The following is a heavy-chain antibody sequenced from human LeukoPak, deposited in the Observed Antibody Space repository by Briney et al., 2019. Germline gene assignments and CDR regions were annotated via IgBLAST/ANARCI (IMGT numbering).Heavy chain of an antibody. V-gene: IGHV1-8*01. J-gene: IGHJ6*02. CDR2: MNPNSGNT. Sequence: GASLKVSCKTSGYSFSTFDINWVRQATGQGLEWMGWMNPNSGNTNYEQKFQGRLTMTRDTSISTAYIELSSLRSEDTAVYYCARGGILVQGVTILYGMDVWGQGTTVTVSS. D-gene: IGHD3-10*01. CDR1: GYSFSTFD. CDR3: ARGGILVQGVTILYGMDV.